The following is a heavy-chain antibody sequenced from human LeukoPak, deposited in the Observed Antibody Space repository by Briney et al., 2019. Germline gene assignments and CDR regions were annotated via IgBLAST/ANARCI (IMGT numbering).Heavy chain of an antibody. V-gene: IGHV3-23*01. CDR3: AKDRSSSGWYEGAFDY. J-gene: IGHJ4*02. CDR1: GFTFRSHA. CDR2: IRGSGDRT. D-gene: IGHD6-19*01. Sequence: GGSLRLSCAVSGFTFRSHAMSWVRQAPGKGLEWVSAIRGSGDRTYYADSVKGRFTISRDNSKNTLYLQMNSLRAEDTAVYYCAKDRSSSGWYEGAFDYWGQGTLVTVSS.